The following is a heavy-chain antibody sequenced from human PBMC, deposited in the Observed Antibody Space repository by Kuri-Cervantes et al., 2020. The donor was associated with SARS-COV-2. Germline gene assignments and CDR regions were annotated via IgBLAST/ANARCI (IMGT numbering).Heavy chain of an antibody. V-gene: IGHV3-33*08. Sequence: GESLKISCAASGFTFINYVIHWARQAPGKGLEWVAVIWYDGENEYYAGSVKGRFTISRDNSKNTVSLHMNSLRAEDTAMYYCARGAANYYYMDVWGKGTTVTVSS. CDR2: IWYDGENE. CDR1: GFTFINYV. D-gene: IGHD3-16*01. CDR3: ARGAANYYYMDV. J-gene: IGHJ6*03.